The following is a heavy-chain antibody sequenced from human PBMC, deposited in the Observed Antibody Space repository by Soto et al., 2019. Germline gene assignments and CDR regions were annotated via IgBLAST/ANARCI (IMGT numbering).Heavy chain of an antibody. CDR3: ARQPGIAAAGGFDP. J-gene: IGHJ5*02. CDR1: GFTFSSYW. Sequence: EVQLVESGGGLVQPGGSLRLSCAASGFTFSSYWMSWVRQAPGKGLEWVANIKQDGSEKYYVDSVKGRFTISRDNAKKSLYLQMNSLRAEDTAVYYCARQPGIAAAGGFDPWGQGTLVTVSS. CDR2: IKQDGSEK. D-gene: IGHD6-13*01. V-gene: IGHV3-7*04.